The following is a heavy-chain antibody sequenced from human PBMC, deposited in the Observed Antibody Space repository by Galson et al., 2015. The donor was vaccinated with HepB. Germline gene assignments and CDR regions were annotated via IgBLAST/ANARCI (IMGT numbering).Heavy chain of an antibody. CDR2: TYYRSKWYN. CDR3: ARGRAVAGTSYYYYGMDV. Sequence: CAISGDSVSSNSAAWNWIRQSPSRGLEWLGRTYYRSKWYNDYAVSVKSRITINPDTSKNQFSLQLNSVTPEDTAVYYCARGRAVAGTSYYYYGMDVWGQGTTVTVSS. J-gene: IGHJ6*02. D-gene: IGHD6-19*01. CDR1: GDSVSSNSAA. V-gene: IGHV6-1*01.